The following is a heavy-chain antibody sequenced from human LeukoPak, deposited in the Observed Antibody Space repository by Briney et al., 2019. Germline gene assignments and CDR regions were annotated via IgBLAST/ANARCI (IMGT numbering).Heavy chain of an antibody. J-gene: IGHJ6*03. CDR3: ARHGGYCSSTSCYTAYNYYYMDV. CDR2: IFPGDSDT. CDR1: GYSFTSYW. Sequence: GESLKISCKGSGYSFTSYWIGWVRQMPGKGLEWMGIIFPGDSDTRYSPSFQGQVTISADKSISTAYLQWSSLKASDTAMYYCARHGGYCSSTSCYTAYNYYYMDVWGKGTTVTVSS. V-gene: IGHV5-51*01. D-gene: IGHD2-2*02.